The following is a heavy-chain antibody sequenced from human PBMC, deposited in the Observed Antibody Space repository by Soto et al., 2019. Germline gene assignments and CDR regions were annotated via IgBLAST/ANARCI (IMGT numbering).Heavy chain of an antibody. Sequence: PGGSLRLSCAASGFTFSDYYMSWIRQAPGKGLEWVSCISSSGSSIYYADSVKGRFTISRDFAKNTVSLQMNSLRAEDTAVYYCARESSGYSSYFDFWGQGAQVTVSS. J-gene: IGHJ4*02. D-gene: IGHD5-12*01. V-gene: IGHV3-11*04. CDR1: GFTFSDYY. CDR3: ARESSGYSSYFDF. CDR2: ISSSGSSI.